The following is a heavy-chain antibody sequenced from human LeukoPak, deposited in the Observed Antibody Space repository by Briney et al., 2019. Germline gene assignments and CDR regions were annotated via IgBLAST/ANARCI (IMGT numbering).Heavy chain of an antibody. CDR3: AGDPEHRTYYYDSSGPR. D-gene: IGHD3-22*01. V-gene: IGHV3-48*01. J-gene: IGHJ4*02. CDR2: ISSSSSTI. CDR1: GFTFSSYS. Sequence: GGSLRLSCAASGFTFSSYSMNWVRQAPGKGLEWVSYISSSSSTIYYADSVKGRFTISRDNAKNSLYLQMNSLRAEDTAVYYCAGDPEHRTYYYDSSGPRGGQGTLVTVSS.